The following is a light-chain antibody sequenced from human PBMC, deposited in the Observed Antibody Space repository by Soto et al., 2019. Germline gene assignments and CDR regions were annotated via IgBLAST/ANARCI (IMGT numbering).Light chain of an antibody. CDR3: QRYNRWPLA. CDR1: QRVDSY. V-gene: IGKV1-39*01. Sequence: DIQVTQSPSSLSASVGDSVTLSCQTSQRVDSYIHWYQHQSGKPPKLLIYAASTLQDGVPSRFSGGGSGTAFSLIITGLQPGDSATYYCQRYNRWPLAFGGGTKVEIK. CDR2: AAS. J-gene: IGKJ4*01.